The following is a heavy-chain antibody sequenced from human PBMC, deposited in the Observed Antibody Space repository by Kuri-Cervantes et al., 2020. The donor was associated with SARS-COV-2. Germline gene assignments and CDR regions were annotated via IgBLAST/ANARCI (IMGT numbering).Heavy chain of an antibody. J-gene: IGHJ4*02. CDR2: ISYDGSKK. Sequence: GGSLRLSCAASGFTFNNYDMYWVRQAPGKGLEWVAVISYDGSKKYYADSVKGRFTISRDNSKSTLYLPTYNLRAEDTAVYYCARGLRKYYFDYWGQGTLVTVSS. V-gene: IGHV3-30-3*01. D-gene: IGHD1-14*01. CDR1: GFTFNNYD. CDR3: ARGLRKYYFDY.